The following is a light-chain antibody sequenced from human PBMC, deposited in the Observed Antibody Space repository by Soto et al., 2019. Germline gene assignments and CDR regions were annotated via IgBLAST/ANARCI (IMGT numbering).Light chain of an antibody. Sequence: QSALTQPASVSGSPGQSITISCTGTSSDVGAYKYVSWYQQHPGKAPKVMIYEVNNRPSGVSDRFSGSKSGNTASLTISGLQPEDEADYYCSSYTTSITVVFGGGTKLTVL. CDR1: SSDVGAYKY. CDR2: EVN. CDR3: SSYTTSITVV. J-gene: IGLJ2*01. V-gene: IGLV2-14*01.